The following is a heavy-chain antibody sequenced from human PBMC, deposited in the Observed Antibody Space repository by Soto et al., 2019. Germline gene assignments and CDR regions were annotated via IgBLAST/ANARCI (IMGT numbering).Heavy chain of an antibody. V-gene: IGHV4-39*01. J-gene: IGHJ4*02. CDR1: GASVSSSHY. D-gene: IGHD1-20*01. CDR2: VSYSGSP. Sequence: QLQLQESGPGLVKSSETLSLTCSVSGASVSSSHYWGWIRQPPGKGLEWMGSVSYSGSPYYSPSFKSRTTISVDTSTNPFSLRVRSVTATDTAVYFCARHYNTGAYFDYWGQGKLVTVSS. CDR3: ARHYNTGAYFDY.